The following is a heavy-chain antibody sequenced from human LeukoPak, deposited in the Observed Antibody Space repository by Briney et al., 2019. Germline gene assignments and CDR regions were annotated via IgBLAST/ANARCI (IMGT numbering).Heavy chain of an antibody. CDR3: ASTDTNGGAFDI. Sequence: ASQTLSLTCTVSGGSISSGSYYWSWIRQPAGKGLEWIGRIYTSGSTNYNPSLKSRVTISVDTYKNQFSLKLSSVTAADTAVYYCASTDTNGGAFDIWGQGTMVTVSS. J-gene: IGHJ3*02. D-gene: IGHD2-8*01. CDR2: IYTSGST. CDR1: GGSISSGSYY. V-gene: IGHV4-61*02.